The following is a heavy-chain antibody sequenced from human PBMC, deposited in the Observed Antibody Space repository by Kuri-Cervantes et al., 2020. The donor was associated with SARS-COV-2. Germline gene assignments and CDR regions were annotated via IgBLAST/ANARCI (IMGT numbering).Heavy chain of an antibody. V-gene: IGHV4-4*07. CDR3: ARDVGAS. CDR1: GGSISSHY. D-gene: IGHD1-26*01. CDR2: IYTSGST. Sequence: SETLSPTCTLSGGSISSHYWSWIRQPAGKGLEWIGRIYTSGSTNYHPSLKSRFTMSVNTSKNQFSLKLSSVTPADTAVYSCARDVGASWGQGTLVTVSS. J-gene: IGHJ4*02.